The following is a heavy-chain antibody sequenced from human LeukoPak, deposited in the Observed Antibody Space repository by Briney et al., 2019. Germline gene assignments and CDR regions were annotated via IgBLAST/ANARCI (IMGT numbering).Heavy chain of an antibody. Sequence: PGGSLRLSCAASAFTFSSYSMNWVRQAPGKGLEWVSSISSSSSYIYYADSVKGRFTISRDNVKNSLYLQMNTLRAEDTAVYYCARDLVWFGEPKGYYNYMDVWGKGTTVTVSS. V-gene: IGHV3-21*01. J-gene: IGHJ6*03. CDR1: AFTFSSYS. CDR2: ISSSSSYI. D-gene: IGHD3-10*01. CDR3: ARDLVWFGEPKGYYNYMDV.